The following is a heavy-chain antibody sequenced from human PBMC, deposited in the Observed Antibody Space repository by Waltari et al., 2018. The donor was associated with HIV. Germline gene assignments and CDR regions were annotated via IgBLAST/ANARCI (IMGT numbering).Heavy chain of an antibody. Sequence: QVQLVQSGAAVKKPGSSVKVSCKASGDTFSSYAISWARQAPGQGLEWMGGIIPVFGTTNYAQKFQGRVTITADESTSTAYMELSSLRSEDTAVYYCASPISPGGMYYYGMDVWGQGTTVTVSS. V-gene: IGHV1-69*12. CDR2: IIPVFGTT. D-gene: IGHD3-16*01. CDR1: GDTFSSYA. CDR3: ASPISPGGMYYYGMDV. J-gene: IGHJ6*02.